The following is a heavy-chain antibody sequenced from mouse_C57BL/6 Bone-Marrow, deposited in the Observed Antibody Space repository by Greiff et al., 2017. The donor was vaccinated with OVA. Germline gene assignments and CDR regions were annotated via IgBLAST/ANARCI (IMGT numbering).Heavy chain of an antibody. V-gene: IGHV1-69*01. Sequence: QVQLQQPGAELVMPGASVKLSCKASGYTFTSYWMHWVKQRPGQGLEWIGEIDPSDSYTNYNQKFKGKSTLTVDKSSSPAYMQLSSLTSEDSAVYYCAREKTLDSSGYDAMDYWGQGTSVTVSS. D-gene: IGHD3-2*02. J-gene: IGHJ4*01. CDR2: IDPSDSYT. CDR3: AREKTLDSSGYDAMDY. CDR1: GYTFTSYW.